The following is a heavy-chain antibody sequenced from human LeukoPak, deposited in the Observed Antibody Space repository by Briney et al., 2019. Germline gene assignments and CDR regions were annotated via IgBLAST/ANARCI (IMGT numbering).Heavy chain of an antibody. V-gene: IGHV3-7*01. D-gene: IGHD3-16*01. CDR1: GFTFSSYW. Sequence: PGGSLRLSCAASGFTFSSYWMSWVRQAPGKGLEWVANIKQDGSEKYYVDSVKGRFTISRDNAKNSLYLQMNSLRAEDTAAYYCARDQGDYDYVWGSRWYFDYWGQGTLVTVSS. J-gene: IGHJ4*02. CDR2: IKQDGSEK. CDR3: ARDQGDYDYVWGSRWYFDY.